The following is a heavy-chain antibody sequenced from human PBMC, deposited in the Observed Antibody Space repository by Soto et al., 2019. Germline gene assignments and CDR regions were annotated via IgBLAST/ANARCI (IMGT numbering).Heavy chain of an antibody. J-gene: IGHJ4*02. V-gene: IGHV5-10-1*01. Sequence: EVQLVQSGAEVKKPGESLRISCKTTGYSFTSYRISWVRQMPGKGLEWMGRIDPSDSYTNYSPSFQGHVTISADKSISTAYLQWSSLKASDTAVYYCARLQAAAGDNDLTFDYWGQGTLVTVSS. CDR1: GYSFTSYR. CDR3: ARLQAAAGDNDLTFDY. CDR2: IDPSDSYT. D-gene: IGHD6-13*01.